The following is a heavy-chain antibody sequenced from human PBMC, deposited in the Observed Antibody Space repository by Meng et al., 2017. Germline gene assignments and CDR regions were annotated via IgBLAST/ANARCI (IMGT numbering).Heavy chain of an antibody. J-gene: IGHJ3*02. CDR2: IYPGDSDT. CDR3: ASGYSYGHGSRAFDI. V-gene: IGHV5-51*01. D-gene: IGHD5-18*01. Sequence: GGFLRLSCKGSGYSFTSYWIGWVRQMPGKGLEWMGIIYPGDSDTRYSPSFQGQVTISADKSISTAYLQWSSLKASDTAMYYCASGYSYGHGSRAFDIWGQGTMVTVSS. CDR1: GYSFTSYW.